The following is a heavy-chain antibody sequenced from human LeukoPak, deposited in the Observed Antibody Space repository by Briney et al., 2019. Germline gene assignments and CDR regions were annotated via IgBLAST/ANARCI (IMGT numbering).Heavy chain of an antibody. Sequence: SETLSLTCTVAGGSISSSTYNWGWIRQPPGKGLEWIGSVYYTGITYYNPSVESRVTISVDTSKNHFSLELNSVAAADTGVYFCARQVRSPVVMFMDVWGKGTTVIVSS. CDR3: ARQVRSPVVMFMDV. J-gene: IGHJ6*03. D-gene: IGHD3-22*01. CDR1: GGSISSSTYN. V-gene: IGHV4-39*01. CDR2: VYYTGIT.